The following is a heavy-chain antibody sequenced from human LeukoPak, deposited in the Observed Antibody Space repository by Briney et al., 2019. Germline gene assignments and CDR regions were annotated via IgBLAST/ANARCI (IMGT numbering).Heavy chain of an antibody. Sequence: GGSLRLSCAASGFTFSSYEMNWVRQAPGKGLEWVSYISSSSSTIYYADSVKGRFTISRDNAKNSLYLQMDSLRAEDTAVYYCARDSGGGWFSYYYMDVWGKGTTVTVSS. V-gene: IGHV3-48*01. CDR2: ISSSSSTI. CDR1: GFTFSSYE. J-gene: IGHJ6*03. D-gene: IGHD6-19*01. CDR3: ARDSGGGWFSYYYMDV.